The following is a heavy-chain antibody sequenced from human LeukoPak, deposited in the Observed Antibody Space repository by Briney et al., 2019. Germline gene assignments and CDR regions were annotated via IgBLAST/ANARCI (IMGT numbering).Heavy chain of an antibody. CDR3: ARDTSEGDYAWWFDP. CDR2: INLRGTAT. J-gene: IGHJ5*02. V-gene: IGHV1-46*01. Sequence: GASVKVSCKASGYAFTSHYMHWVRQAPGQGLEWVGFINLRGTATRYAESFQGRLTFTRDLSTSTDYMELSSLRSDDTAVYFCARDTSEGDYAWWFDPWGQGTLVTVAS. D-gene: IGHD3-16*01. CDR1: GYAFTSHY.